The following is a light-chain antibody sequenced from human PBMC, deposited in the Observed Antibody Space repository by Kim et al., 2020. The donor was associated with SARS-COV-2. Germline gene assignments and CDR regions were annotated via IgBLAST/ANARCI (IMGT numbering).Light chain of an antibody. Sequence: EIVLTQSPGTLSLSPGETATLSCRASQTVRSIYLAWYQQRPGQAPRLLIYSASTRATGIPDRFSGRGSGTDFTLTISSLEPEDFAVYYCQQYGSSPLTFGQGTKVDIK. CDR2: SAS. V-gene: IGKV3-20*01. CDR1: QTVRSIY. CDR3: QQYGSSPLT. J-gene: IGKJ1*01.